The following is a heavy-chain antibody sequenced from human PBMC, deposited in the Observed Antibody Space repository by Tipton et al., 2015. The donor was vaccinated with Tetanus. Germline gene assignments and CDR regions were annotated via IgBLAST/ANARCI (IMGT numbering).Heavy chain of an antibody. CDR1: GFAFGSYA. CDR2: ISGSGGST. V-gene: IGHV3-23*01. D-gene: IGHD3-3*01. J-gene: IGHJ4*02. CDR3: AKEQYYDFWSGYYVLDY. Sequence: GSLRLSCAASGFAFGSYAMSWVRQAPGKGLEWVSAISGSGGSTYYADSVKGRFTISRDNSKNTLYLQMNSLRAEDTAVYYCAKEQYYDFWSGYYVLDYWGQGTLVTVSS.